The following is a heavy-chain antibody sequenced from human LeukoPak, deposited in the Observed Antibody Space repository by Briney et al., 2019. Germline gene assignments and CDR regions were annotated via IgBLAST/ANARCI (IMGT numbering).Heavy chain of an antibody. CDR3: ARDSSGYQLDY. D-gene: IGHD3-22*01. V-gene: IGHV1-2*06. CDR2: INPNSGGT. CDR1: GYTFTGYY. J-gene: IGHJ4*02. Sequence: ASVKVSCKASGYTFTGYYMHWVRQAPGQGGEWMGRINPNSGGTNYAQKFQGRGTMTRNTSISTAYMELSRLTSDDTAVYYCARDSSGYQLDYWGQGTLVTVSS.